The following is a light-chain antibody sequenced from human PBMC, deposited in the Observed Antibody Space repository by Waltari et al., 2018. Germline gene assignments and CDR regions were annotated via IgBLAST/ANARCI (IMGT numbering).Light chain of an antibody. V-gene: IGLV2-14*01. J-gene: IGLJ1*01. CDR2: GVS. CDR1: SSDVGGYNY. CDR3: SSYTSTKTGV. Sequence: QSALTQPASVSGSPGQSITISCTGTSSDVGGYNYVSWYQQYPGNAPQLMIYGVSYRPSGISNRFSGSKSGNTATLTISGLQAEDEADYYCSSYTSTKTGVFGTGTKVTVL.